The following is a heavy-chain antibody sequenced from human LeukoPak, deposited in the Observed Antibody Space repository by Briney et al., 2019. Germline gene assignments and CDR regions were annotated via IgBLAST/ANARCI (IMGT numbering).Heavy chain of an antibody. CDR2: IYSGGST. CDR1: GFTVSSNY. Sequence: GGSLRLSCVASGFTVSSNYMSWVRQAPGKGLEWVSVIYSGGSTYYADSVKGRFTISRDNSKNTLYLQMNSLRAEDTAVYYCASGSGSYRTPDYYMDVWGTGTTVTVSS. CDR3: ASGSGSYRTPDYYMDV. V-gene: IGHV3-53*01. D-gene: IGHD3-10*01. J-gene: IGHJ6*03.